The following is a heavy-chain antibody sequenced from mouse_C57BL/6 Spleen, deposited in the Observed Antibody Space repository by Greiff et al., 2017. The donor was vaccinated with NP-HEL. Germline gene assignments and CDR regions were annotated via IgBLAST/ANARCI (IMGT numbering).Heavy chain of an antibody. CDR3: ARGGGDFDY. V-gene: IGHV1-66*01. Sequence: VQLQQSGPELVKPGASVKISCKASGYSFTSYYIHWVKQRPGQGLEWIGWIYPGSGNTKYNEKFKGKATRTADTSSSTAYMQLGSLTSEDSAVYYCARGGGDFDYWGQGTTLTVSS. CDR2: IYPGSGNT. CDR1: GYSFTSYY. J-gene: IGHJ2*01.